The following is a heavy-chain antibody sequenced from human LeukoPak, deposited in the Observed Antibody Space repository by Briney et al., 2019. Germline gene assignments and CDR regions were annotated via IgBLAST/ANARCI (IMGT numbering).Heavy chain of an antibody. Sequence: GGSLRLSCAASGFTFSIHDMHWVRQATGKGLEWVTAIGTTGDTYYSGSVKGRFTISREDAKNSLYLQMNSLRAGDTAVYYCAREASGYGVREIDYWGQGTLVTVSS. CDR3: AREASGYGVREIDY. J-gene: IGHJ4*02. CDR1: GFTFSIHD. V-gene: IGHV3-13*01. D-gene: IGHD2-8*01. CDR2: IGTTGDT.